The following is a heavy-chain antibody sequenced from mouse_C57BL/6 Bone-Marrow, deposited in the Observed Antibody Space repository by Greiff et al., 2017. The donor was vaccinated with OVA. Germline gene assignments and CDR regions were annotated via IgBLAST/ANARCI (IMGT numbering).Heavy chain of an antibody. V-gene: IGHV1-15*01. CDR1: GYTFTDYE. Sequence: QVQLQQSGAELVRPGASVTLSCKASGYTFTDYEMHWVKQTPVHGLEWIGAIDPETGGTAYNQKFKGKAILTADKSSSTAYMELRSLTSEDSAVYYCTREKLLVYFDYWGQGTTLTVSS. J-gene: IGHJ2*01. D-gene: IGHD2-12*01. CDR3: TREKLLVYFDY. CDR2: IDPETGGT.